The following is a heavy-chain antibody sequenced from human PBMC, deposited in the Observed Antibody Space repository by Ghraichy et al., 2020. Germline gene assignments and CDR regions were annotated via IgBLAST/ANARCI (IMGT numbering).Heavy chain of an antibody. D-gene: IGHD6-6*01. CDR3: SRLSDSSFNYHTDS. J-gene: IGHJ4*02. V-gene: IGHV4-31*03. CDR1: GGSITSGGYF. Sequence: SETLSLTCSVSGGSITSGGYFWAWVRQLPGKGLESIGYIHHTGITYYSRSLESRVTISVDTSKNQFSLKLSSVTAADTAVYFCSRLSDSSFNYHTDSWGQGTLVIVSS. CDR2: IHHTGIT.